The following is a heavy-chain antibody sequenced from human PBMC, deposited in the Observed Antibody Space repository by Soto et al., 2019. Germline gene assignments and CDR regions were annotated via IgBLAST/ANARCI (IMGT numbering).Heavy chain of an antibody. J-gene: IGHJ6*02. CDR3: ARDRDSSGWYGGPHYYSYYRIEM. V-gene: IGHV4-4*02. CDR2: IYHSGST. D-gene: IGHD6-19*01. Sequence: LEWIGEIYHSGSTNYNPSLKSRVTISVDKSKNQFSLKLSSVTAADTAVYYCARDRDSSGWYGGPHYYSYYRIEMCVQG.